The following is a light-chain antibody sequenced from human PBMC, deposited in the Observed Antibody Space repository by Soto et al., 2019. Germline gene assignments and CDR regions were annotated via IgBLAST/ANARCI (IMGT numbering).Light chain of an antibody. CDR3: QQYGSSPPYT. CDR2: GAS. CDR1: QSVSRSY. J-gene: IGKJ2*01. V-gene: IGKV3-20*01. Sequence: EIVLTQSPGTLSLSPGERATLSCRASQSVSRSYLAWYQQKPGQAPRLVIYGASNRDTGIPDRFSGSGSGTDFTLTISRLEPEDFAVYYCQQYGSSPPYTFGQGTKLEIK.